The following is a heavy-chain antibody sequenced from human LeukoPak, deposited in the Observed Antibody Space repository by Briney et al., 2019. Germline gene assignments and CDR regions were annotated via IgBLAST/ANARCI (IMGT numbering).Heavy chain of an antibody. CDR3: AKGGWLDD. Sequence: GGSLRLSCAASGFNFNKYDMTWARQAPGKGLEWVSTTTGRSDKTYYTDSVKGRFVTSRDNSKDTLYLQMNSLRAEDTASYYCAKGGWLDDLGQGALVTVSS. D-gene: IGHD6-19*01. J-gene: IGHJ4*02. V-gene: IGHV3-23*01. CDR2: TTGRSDKT. CDR1: GFNFNKYD.